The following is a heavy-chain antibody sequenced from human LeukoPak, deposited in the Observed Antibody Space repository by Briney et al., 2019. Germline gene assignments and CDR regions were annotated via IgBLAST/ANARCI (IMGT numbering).Heavy chain of an antibody. J-gene: IGHJ5*02. CDR2: IYTSGST. Sequence: PSQTLSLTCTVSGGSISSGFFYWSWIRQPAGKGLEWIGRIYTSGSTNCNPSLKSRVTMSVDTSKNQFSLKLSSVTAADTAVYYCARDLFTVVTPGWFDPWGQGTLVTVSS. V-gene: IGHV4-61*02. D-gene: IGHD4-23*01. CDR3: ARDLFTVVTPGWFDP. CDR1: GGSISSGFFY.